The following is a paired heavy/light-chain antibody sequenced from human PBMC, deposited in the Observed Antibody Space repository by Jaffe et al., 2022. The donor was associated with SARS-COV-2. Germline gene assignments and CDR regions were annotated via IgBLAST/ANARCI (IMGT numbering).Light chain of an antibody. J-gene: IGKJ1*01. V-gene: IGKV2-28*01. CDR2: LGS. CDR1: QSLLHSNGYTY. Sequence: DIVMTQSPLSLPVTPGEPASISCRSSQSLLHSNGYTYLDWYLQKPGQSPQLLIYLGSNRASGVPDRFSGSGSGTDFTLKISTVEAEDVGVYYCVQALQLWTFGQGTKVEIK. CDR3: VQALQLWT.
Heavy chain of an antibody. CDR2: IYHSGTT. CDR1: AYSISSGYY. V-gene: IGHV4-38-2*02. D-gene: IGHD1-26*01. J-gene: IGHJ3*01. Sequence: QVQLQESGPRLVKPSETLSLTCTVSAYSISSGYYWGWIRQPPGKGLEWIGFIYHSGTTYYKPSLKGRVTISLDTSKNQFSLKLSSLTAADTAVYYCARGNGSPAFDVWGQGTMVTVSS. CDR3: ARGNGSPAFDV.